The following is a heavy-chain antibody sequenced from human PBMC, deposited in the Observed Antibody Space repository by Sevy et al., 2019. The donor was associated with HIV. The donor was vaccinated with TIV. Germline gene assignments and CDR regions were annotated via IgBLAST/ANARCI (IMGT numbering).Heavy chain of an antibody. Sequence: ASVKVSCKVSGYTLTELSMHWVRQAPGKGLEWMGGFDPEDGETVYAQKFQGRDTVTEDTSTDTAYMELSSLRSEDTAVYYCATNSRYFSGSTFYSAEGLFDPWGQGTLVTVSS. CDR2: FDPEDGET. J-gene: IGHJ5*02. D-gene: IGHD2-15*01. CDR1: GYTLTELS. CDR3: ATNSRYFSGSTFYSAEGLFDP. V-gene: IGHV1-24*01.